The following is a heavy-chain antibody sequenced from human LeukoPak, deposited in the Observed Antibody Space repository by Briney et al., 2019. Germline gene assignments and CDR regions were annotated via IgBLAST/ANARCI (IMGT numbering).Heavy chain of an antibody. CDR1: GYTFTSYD. CDR2: MNLNSANT. Sequence: AAVNLCCYASGYTFTSYDYNWVRLPTGQGLELMGVMNLNSANTGDAQKFQGRVTMTRNTSISTAYMELSSLRSEDTAVYYCARGGILTGYYRYYYYYMDVWGKGTTVTVSS. V-gene: IGHV1-8*02. CDR3: ARGGILTGYYRYYYYYMDV. D-gene: IGHD3-9*01. J-gene: IGHJ6*03.